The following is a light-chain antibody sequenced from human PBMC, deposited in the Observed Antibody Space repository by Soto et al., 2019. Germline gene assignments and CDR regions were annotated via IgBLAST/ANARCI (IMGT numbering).Light chain of an antibody. Sequence: EIVMTQSPATLSVSPGERATLSCRASQSVSSNLAWYQHKPGQAPRFLIYRASTRATGVPARFRGSGSGTEFTLTISSLQSEDFAVYYCQQYNDWPTITFGQGTRLEIK. CDR3: QQYNDWPTIT. J-gene: IGKJ5*01. CDR2: RAS. CDR1: QSVSSN. V-gene: IGKV3-15*01.